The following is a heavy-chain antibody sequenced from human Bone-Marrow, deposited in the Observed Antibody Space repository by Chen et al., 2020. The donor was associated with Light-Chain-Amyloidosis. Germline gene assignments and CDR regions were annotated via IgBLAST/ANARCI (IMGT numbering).Heavy chain of an antibody. V-gene: IGHV1-69*01. CDR1: GGTFSNYA. Sequence: QEQLVQSGAELKKPGSSLKVSCKASGGTFSNYAITWVRQAPGQGLEWVGGIIPISGARSYAQGLQGRVTITAEDSTSTAYLELTSLTSQDTAVYFCARARVRANYYFAMEVWGQGTTVTVSS. CDR2: IIPISGAR. J-gene: IGHJ6*02. D-gene: IGHD3-10*01. CDR3: ARARVRANYYFAMEV.